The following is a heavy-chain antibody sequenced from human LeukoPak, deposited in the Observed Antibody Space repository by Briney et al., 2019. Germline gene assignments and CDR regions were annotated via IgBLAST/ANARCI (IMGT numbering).Heavy chain of an antibody. J-gene: IGHJ4*02. Sequence: PSETLSLTCAVSGGSISSGGYSWSWIRQPPGKGLEWIGYIYHSGSTYYNPSLKSRVTISVDTSKNQFSLKLSSVTAADTAVYYCARGKMTLGIWGQGTLVTVSS. CDR3: ARGKMTLGI. CDR1: GGSISSGGYS. V-gene: IGHV4-30-2*01. CDR2: IYHSGST. D-gene: IGHD4/OR15-4a*01.